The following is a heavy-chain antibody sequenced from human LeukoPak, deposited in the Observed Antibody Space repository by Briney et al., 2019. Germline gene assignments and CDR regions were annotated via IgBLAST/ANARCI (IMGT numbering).Heavy chain of an antibody. J-gene: IGHJ4*02. D-gene: IGHD2-15*01. CDR2: INAGSGNP. CDR1: GYTFTSYA. Sequence: ASVNVSFKASGYTFTSYAMHWVRQAPGQRLEWMGWINAGSGNPKYSQNFQGRVTISRDTSASTAYMELSSLTSEDTAVYYCARDSGEYYFDYWGQGTLVTVSS. CDR3: ARDSGEYYFDY. V-gene: IGHV1-3*01.